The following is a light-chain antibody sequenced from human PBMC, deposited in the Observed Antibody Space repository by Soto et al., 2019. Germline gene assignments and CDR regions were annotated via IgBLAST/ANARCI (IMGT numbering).Light chain of an antibody. CDR1: ASNLGAKYA. J-gene: IGLJ1*01. CDR2: DNI. CDR3: SSFASTHTYV. V-gene: IGLV1-40*01. Sequence: QAVVTQPPSVSGAPGQRVTISCTGSASNLGAKYAVHWYQHLPGTAPKLLIYDNIHRPSGVSHRFSGSKSGNTASLTISGLQAEDEADYYCSSFASTHTYVFGTGTKLTVL.